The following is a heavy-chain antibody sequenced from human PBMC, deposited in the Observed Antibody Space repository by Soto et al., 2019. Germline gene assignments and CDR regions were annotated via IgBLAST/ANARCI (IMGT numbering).Heavy chain of an antibody. J-gene: IGHJ6*02. CDR2: INSDGSST. Sequence: EVQLVESGGGLVQPGGSLRLSCAASGFTFSSYWMHWVRQAPGKGLVWVSRINSDGSSTSYADPVKGRFTISRDNAKNTVSLQMNSLRAEDTAVYYCASPYMYSSGLYFYGMDVWGQGTTVTVSS. D-gene: IGHD6-19*01. CDR3: ASPYMYSSGLYFYGMDV. CDR1: GFTFSSYW. V-gene: IGHV3-74*01.